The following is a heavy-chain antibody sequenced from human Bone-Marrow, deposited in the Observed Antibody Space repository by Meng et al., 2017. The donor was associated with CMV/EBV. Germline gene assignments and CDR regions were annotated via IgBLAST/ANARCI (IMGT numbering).Heavy chain of an antibody. J-gene: IGHJ4*02. D-gene: IGHD2-2*01. CDR2: INPNSGGT. V-gene: IGHV1-2*02. CDR3: ARVQSLIVPAARY. CDR1: GYTFTGYY. Sequence: ASVKVSCKSSGYTFTGYYMHWVRQAPGQGLEWMGWINPNSGGTNYAQKFQGRVTMTRDTSISTAYMELSRLRSDDTAVYYCARVQSLIVPAARYWGQGTLVTASS.